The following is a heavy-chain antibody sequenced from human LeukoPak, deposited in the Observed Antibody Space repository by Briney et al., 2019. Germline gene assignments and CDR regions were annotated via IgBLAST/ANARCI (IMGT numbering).Heavy chain of an antibody. CDR1: GFTFSSYS. D-gene: IGHD3-22*01. V-gene: IGHV3-48*01. J-gene: IGHJ4*02. CDR3: ARGGYYDSSGYYFNADY. Sequence: GGSLRLSCAASGFTFSSYSMNWVRQAPGKGLEWVSYISSSSSTIYYADSVKGRFTISRDNAKNSLYLQMNSLRAEDTAVYYCARGGYYDSSGYYFNADYWGQGTLVTVSS. CDR2: ISSSSSTI.